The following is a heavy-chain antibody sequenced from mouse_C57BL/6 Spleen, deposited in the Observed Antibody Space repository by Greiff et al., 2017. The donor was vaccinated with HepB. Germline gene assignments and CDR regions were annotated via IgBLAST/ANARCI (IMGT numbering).Heavy chain of an antibody. V-gene: IGHV1-52*01. D-gene: IGHD2-4*01. Sequence: QVQLQQPGAELVRPGSSVKLSCKASGYTFTSYWMHWVKQRPIQGLEWIGNIDPSDSETHYNQKFKDKATLTVDKSSSTAYMQLSSLTSEDSAVYYCARSGDYSVAWFAYWGQGTLVTVSA. CDR3: ARSGDYSVAWFAY. CDR1: GYTFTSYW. CDR2: IDPSDSET. J-gene: IGHJ3*01.